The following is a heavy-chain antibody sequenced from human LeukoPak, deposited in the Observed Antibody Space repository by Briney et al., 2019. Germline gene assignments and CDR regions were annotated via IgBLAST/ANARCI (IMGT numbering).Heavy chain of an antibody. V-gene: IGHV3-15*01. Sequence: GGSLRLSCAASGFTFSNAWMSWVRQAPGKGLEWVGRIKRKTDGGTTDYAAPVKGRFTISRDDSKNTLYLQMNSLKTEDTAVYYCTTLLWFGELLYHFDYWGQGTLVTVSS. CDR2: IKRKTDGGTT. D-gene: IGHD3-10*01. CDR1: GFTFSNAW. CDR3: TTLLWFGELLYHFDY. J-gene: IGHJ4*02.